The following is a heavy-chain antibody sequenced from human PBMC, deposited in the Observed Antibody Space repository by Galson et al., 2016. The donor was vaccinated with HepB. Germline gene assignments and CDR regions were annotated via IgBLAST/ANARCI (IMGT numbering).Heavy chain of an antibody. CDR1: GFTVSSNY. CDR3: ARGGSSWTFDY. D-gene: IGHD6-13*01. J-gene: IGHJ4*02. CDR2: IYSGGST. V-gene: IGHV3-53*01. Sequence: SLRLSCAASGFTVSSNYMSWVRQAPGKGLEWVSVIYSGGSTYYADSVKGRFTISRNNSKNTLYLQMNSLRAEDTAVYYCARGGSSWTFDYWGQGTLVTVSS.